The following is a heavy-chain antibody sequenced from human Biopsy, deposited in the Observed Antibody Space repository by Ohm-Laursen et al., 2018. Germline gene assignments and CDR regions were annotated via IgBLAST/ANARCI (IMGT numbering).Heavy chain of an antibody. CDR1: GGPMSSYY. V-gene: IGHV4-59*01. D-gene: IGHD5/OR15-5a*01. CDR2: IYNSGST. Sequence: GTLSLACTVSGGPMSSYYWTWIRQPPGKGLEWTGYIYNSGSTNYNPSLKSRVTISVAVDTSKSQFSLRLSSVTAADTAMYYCARGEAGVYDALDIWGQGTMVIVSS. J-gene: IGHJ3*02. CDR3: ARGEAGVYDALDI.